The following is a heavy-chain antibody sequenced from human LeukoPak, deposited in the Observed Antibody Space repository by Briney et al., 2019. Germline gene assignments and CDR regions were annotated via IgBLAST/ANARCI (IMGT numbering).Heavy chain of an antibody. Sequence: GGSLRLSCAASGLTFSSYAMSWVCQAPGKGLEWVSGISGSDGGTYNADSVKGRFTISRDNSKNTLYLQMNSLRAEDAAVYYCAKGSLSYCSGRCYYFDYWGQGTLVTVSS. CDR1: GLTFSSYA. V-gene: IGHV3-23*01. D-gene: IGHD2-15*01. CDR2: ISGSDGGT. CDR3: AKGSLSYCSGRCYYFDY. J-gene: IGHJ4*02.